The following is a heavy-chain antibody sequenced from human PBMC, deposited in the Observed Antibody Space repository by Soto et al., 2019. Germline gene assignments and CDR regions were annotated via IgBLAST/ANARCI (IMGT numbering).Heavy chain of an antibody. V-gene: IGHV5-51*03. J-gene: IGHJ4*02. D-gene: IGHD3-10*01. CDR1: GYDFSAYW. CDR3: ARTDYGSGTVDS. Sequence: DVQLVQSGAEVKKPGESLRISCKGSGYDFSAYWINWVRQMPGKGLEWMGTIYPGDSDVRYSPSFQGQVTISVDKSISIAHLQWSSLKAADTAIYYSARTDYGSGTVDSWGQGSLVTVSS. CDR2: IYPGDSDV.